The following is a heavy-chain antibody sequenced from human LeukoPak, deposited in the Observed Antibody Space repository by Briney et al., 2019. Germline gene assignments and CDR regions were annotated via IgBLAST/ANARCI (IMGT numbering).Heavy chain of an antibody. CDR2: IYYSGST. Sequence: SETLSLTCTVSGGSISSSSYYWGWIRQPPGKGLEWIGSIYYSGSTYYNPSLKSRVTISVDTSKNQFSLKLSSVTAADTAVYYCARAQSGFWSGYCFDYWGQGTLVTVSS. CDR3: ARAQSGFWSGYCFDY. CDR1: GGSISSSSYY. V-gene: IGHV4-39*01. J-gene: IGHJ4*02. D-gene: IGHD3-3*01.